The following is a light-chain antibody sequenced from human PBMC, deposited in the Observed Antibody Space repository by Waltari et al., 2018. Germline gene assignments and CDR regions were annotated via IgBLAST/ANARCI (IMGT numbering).Light chain of an antibody. V-gene: IGLV3-21*02. CDR2: ADS. CDR3: QVWDSSSDHPV. CDR1: NIGSKY. Sequence: SYELTQPPSVSADSGQTARITCGGDNIGSKYVHWYQQKPAQAPVQVIYADSKRPSGIPERFSGSNSGNTATLTISGVEAGDEADYYCQVWDSSSDHPVFGGGTRLTVL. J-gene: IGLJ2*01.